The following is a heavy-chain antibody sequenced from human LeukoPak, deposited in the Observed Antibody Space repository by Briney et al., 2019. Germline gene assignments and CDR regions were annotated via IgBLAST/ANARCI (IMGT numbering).Heavy chain of an antibody. Sequence: GGSLRLSCATSGYTFNSFGMHWVRQAPGKGLEWVSFIQSDGKQEHYADSVKGRFTISGDNSKKMVYLQMDSLRHEDTAVYYRAKDWSHGSFDSWGQGTLVTVSS. CDR3: AKDWSHGSFDS. J-gene: IGHJ4*02. V-gene: IGHV3-30*02. D-gene: IGHD1-26*01. CDR1: GYTFNSFG. CDR2: IQSDGKQE.